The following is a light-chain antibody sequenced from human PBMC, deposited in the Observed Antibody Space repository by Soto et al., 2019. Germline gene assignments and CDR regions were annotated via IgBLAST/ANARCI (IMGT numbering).Light chain of an antibody. J-gene: IGLJ1*01. CDR2: DGS. Sequence: SALTEAASVAGAPGHSRTMSCTGTSSDVGGYNYVSWYQQHPGKAPKLMISDGSNRPSGVSNRFSGSKSGNTASLTISGLQTEDEADYYCSSYTTSSTYVFGTGTKVTVL. CDR1: SSDVGGYNY. V-gene: IGLV2-14*01. CDR3: SSYTTSSTYV.